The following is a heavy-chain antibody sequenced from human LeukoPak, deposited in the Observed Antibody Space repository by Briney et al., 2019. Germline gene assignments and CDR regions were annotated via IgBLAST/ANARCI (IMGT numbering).Heavy chain of an antibody. Sequence: ASETLSLTCTVSGGSISSYYWSWIRQPPGKGLEWIGYIYYSGSTNYNPSLKSRVTISVDTSKNQFSLKLSSVTAADTAVYYCAREGRRRFLADYYGMDVWGQGTTVTVSS. J-gene: IGHJ6*02. D-gene: IGHD3-3*01. CDR3: AREGRRRFLADYYGMDV. V-gene: IGHV4-59*01. CDR1: GGSISSYY. CDR2: IYYSGST.